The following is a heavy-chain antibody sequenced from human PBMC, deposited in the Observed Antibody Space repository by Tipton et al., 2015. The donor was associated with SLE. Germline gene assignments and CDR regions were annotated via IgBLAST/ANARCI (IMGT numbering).Heavy chain of an antibody. CDR2: INHSGST. CDR3: ARGVAAAGLNDRFDY. CDR1: GGSISSGGYY. J-gene: IGHJ4*02. Sequence: TLSLTCTVSGGSISSGGYYWSWIRQPPGKGLEWIGEINHSGSTKYNPSLKSRVTISVDTSKIQFSLKLTSVTAADTAVYYCARGVAAAGLNDRFDYWGQGTLVTVSS. D-gene: IGHD6-13*01. V-gene: IGHV4-39*07.